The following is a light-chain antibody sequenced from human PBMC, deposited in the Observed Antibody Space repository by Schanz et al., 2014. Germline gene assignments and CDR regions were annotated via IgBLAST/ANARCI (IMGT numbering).Light chain of an antibody. CDR3: QQYNNWLT. CDR2: GAS. Sequence: IAVTQSPATLSVSPGESATLSCRASQSVDRNYFAWYQQRPGQAPRLLIYGASNRATGIPDRFSGSGSGPEFTLTISSLQSEDFAVYYCQQYNNWLTFGGGTKVEV. CDR1: QSVDRN. V-gene: IGKV3D-15*01. J-gene: IGKJ4*01.